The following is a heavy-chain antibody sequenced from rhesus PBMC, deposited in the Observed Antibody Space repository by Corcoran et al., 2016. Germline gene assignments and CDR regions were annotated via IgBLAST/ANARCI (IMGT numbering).Heavy chain of an antibody. CDR3: ARRGYSGSWNPFDY. Sequence: QLQLQESGPGLVKPSETLSLTCAVSGGSISGYYWSWIRQPPGKGLEWIGNIDGNMSGTNYNPARKSRVTISKDTSKNQFALKLSSVTAADTAVYYCARRGYSGSWNPFDYWGQGVLVTVSS. CDR1: GGSISGYY. V-gene: IGHV4-81*01. J-gene: IGHJ4*01. CDR2: IDGNMSGT. D-gene: IGHD6-25*01.